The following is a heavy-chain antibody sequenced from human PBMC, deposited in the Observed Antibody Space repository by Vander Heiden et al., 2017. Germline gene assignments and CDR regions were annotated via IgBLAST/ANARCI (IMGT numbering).Heavy chain of an antibody. D-gene: IGHD6-19*01. CDR2: IYTSGST. V-gene: IGHV4-4*07. CDR1: GGSSSSYY. CDR3: ARTGYSSGWYYFDY. J-gene: IGHJ4*02. Sequence: QVQLQESGPGLVTPSATLSLTCTVSGGSSSSYYWSGIRQPAGRGLEWIGRIYTSGSTNYNPSLKSRVTMSVDTSKNQFSLKLSSVTAADTAVYYCARTGYSSGWYYFDYWGQGTLVTVSS.